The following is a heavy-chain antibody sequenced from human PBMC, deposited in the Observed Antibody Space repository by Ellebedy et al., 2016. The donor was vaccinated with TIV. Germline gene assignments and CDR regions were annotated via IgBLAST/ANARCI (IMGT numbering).Heavy chain of an antibody. CDR3: AILQEGYCSTSDCYIAFQI. J-gene: IGHJ3*02. CDR2: ISTYNGNT. D-gene: IGHD2-2*01. Sequence: ASVKVSXXASGYTFTGQYMHWVRQAPGQGLDWMGWISTYNGNTNYAQKLQGRVTMTTDTSTTTAYMELRSLRSDDTAVYYCAILQEGYCSTSDCYIAFQIWGQGTMVTVSS. V-gene: IGHV1-18*01. CDR1: GYTFTGQY.